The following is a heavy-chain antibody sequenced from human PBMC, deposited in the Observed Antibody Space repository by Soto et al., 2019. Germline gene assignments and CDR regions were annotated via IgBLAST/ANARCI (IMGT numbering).Heavy chain of an antibody. CDR3: ARDVVRSSWYYFDY. CDR1: GGSISSYY. D-gene: IGHD6-19*01. V-gene: IGHV4-4*07. CDR2: IYTSGST. J-gene: IGHJ4*01. Sequence: PSETLSLTCTVSGGSISSYYWSWFRQPAGKGLEWIGCIYTSGSTNYNPSLKSRVTMSVDTSKNQFSLKLSSVTAADTAVYYCARDVVRSSWYYFDYWGHGTLVTVA.